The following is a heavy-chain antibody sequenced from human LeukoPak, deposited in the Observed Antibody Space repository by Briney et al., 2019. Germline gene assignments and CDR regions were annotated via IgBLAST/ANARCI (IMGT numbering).Heavy chain of an antibody. J-gene: IGHJ4*02. V-gene: IGHV3-23*01. D-gene: IGHD3-9*01. CDR3: ASRLLTGYLSFDY. CDR2: ISGSGGST. CDR1: GFTFSSYA. Sequence: GGSLRLSCAASGFTFSSYAMSWVRQAPGKGLEWVSAISGSGGSTYYADSVMGRFTIPRDNSKNTLYLQMNSLRAEDTAVYYCASRLLTGYLSFDYWGQGTLVTVSS.